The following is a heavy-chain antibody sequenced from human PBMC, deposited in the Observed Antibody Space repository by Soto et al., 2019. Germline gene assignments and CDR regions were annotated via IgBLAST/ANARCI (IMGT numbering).Heavy chain of an antibody. CDR1: GFTFSDHY. J-gene: IGHJ4*02. D-gene: IGHD2-8*01. Sequence: PGGSLRLSCAASGFTFSDHYMGWVRQAPGKGLEWVGRARNKAHGYTTASAASLKRRFTISRDDSKNSLSLQMNSLKTEDTAAYFCARLMGTSFDLWGQGTLVTVSS. CDR2: ARNKAHGYTT. CDR3: ARLMGTSFDL. V-gene: IGHV3-72*01.